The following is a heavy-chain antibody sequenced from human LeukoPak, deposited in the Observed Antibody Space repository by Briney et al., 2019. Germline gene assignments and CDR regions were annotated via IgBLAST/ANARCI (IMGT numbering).Heavy chain of an antibody. D-gene: IGHD3-10*01. CDR1: GGSFSGYY. CDR2: INQSGST. J-gene: IGHJ4*02. V-gene: IGHV4-34*01. CDR3: ARGLGDYYGSGSSSY. Sequence: SETLSLTCAVYGGSFSGYYWSWIRQPPGKGLEWIGEINQSGSTNYNPSLKSRVTISVDTSKNQFSLKLSSVTAADTAVYYCARGLGDYYGSGSSSYWGQGTLVTVSS.